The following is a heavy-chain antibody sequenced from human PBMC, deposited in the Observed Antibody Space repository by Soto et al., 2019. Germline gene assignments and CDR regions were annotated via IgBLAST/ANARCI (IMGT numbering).Heavy chain of an antibody. V-gene: IGHV3-30-3*01. J-gene: IGHJ3*02. D-gene: IGHD6-13*01. CDR3: ARTAGGRVRGALDI. Sequence: DLEESGGGVVQHGTSLRLSCVASGFTFSSYGMHWVRQAPGKGLEWVAVIPNTENKKYYADSVKGRFTISRDNSQNTLFLQMDSLMSEDTAMYYCARTAGGRVRGALDIWGQGTMVTVS. CDR2: IPNTENKK. CDR1: GFTFSSYG.